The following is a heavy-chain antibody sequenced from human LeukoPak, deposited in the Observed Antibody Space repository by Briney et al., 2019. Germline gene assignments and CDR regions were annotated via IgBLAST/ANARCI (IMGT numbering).Heavy chain of an antibody. J-gene: IGHJ4*02. D-gene: IGHD3-10*01. CDR2: ILFDGSSE. CDR1: GFTFNSYA. V-gene: IGHV3-30-3*01. CDR3: AREDYYHSGSY. Sequence: PGRSLRLSCAASGFTFNSYAMHWVRQAPGKGLEWVAVILFDGSSEYYADSVKGRFTISRDNAKNSLYLQMNSLRDEDTAAYYCAREDYYHSGSYWGQGTLVTVSS.